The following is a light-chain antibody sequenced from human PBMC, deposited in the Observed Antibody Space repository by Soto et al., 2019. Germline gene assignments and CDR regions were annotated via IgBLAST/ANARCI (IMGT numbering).Light chain of an antibody. CDR3: TSFTTSSTLV. CDR1: SSDVGNYNY. J-gene: IGLJ2*01. Sequence: QSALTQPASVSGSPGQSISISCTGTSSDVGNYNYVSWYQQHPGKVPRLMIYEVSNRPSGVSPRFSGSKSGNTASLTISGLQPEDEADYYCTSFTTSSTLVFGGGTKVTVL. CDR2: EVS. V-gene: IGLV2-14*01.